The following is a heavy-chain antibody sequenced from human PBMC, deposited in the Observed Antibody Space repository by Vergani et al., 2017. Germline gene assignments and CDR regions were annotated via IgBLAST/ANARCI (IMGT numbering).Heavy chain of an antibody. Sequence: QVQLQESGPGLVKPSETLSLTCTVSGGSISSYYRSWIRQPPGKGLEWIGYIYYSGNTNFNPSLKSRVTISVDTSKNQFSLKLSSVTAADTAVYYCARGMTTVTTRAFDIWGQGTMVTVSS. CDR1: GGSISSYY. V-gene: IGHV4-59*01. CDR2: IYYSGNT. D-gene: IGHD4-17*01. CDR3: ARGMTTVTTRAFDI. J-gene: IGHJ3*02.